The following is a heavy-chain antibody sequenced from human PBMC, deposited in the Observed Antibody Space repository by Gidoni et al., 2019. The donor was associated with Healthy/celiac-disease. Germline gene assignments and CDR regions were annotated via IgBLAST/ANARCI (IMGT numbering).Heavy chain of an antibody. CDR3: ARGQYCSGGSCYGWADY. J-gene: IGHJ4*02. CDR2: INPNSGGT. Sequence: QVQLVQSGAEVKKPGASVKVSCTASGYTFTGYYMHWVRQAPGQGLEWMGWINPNSGGTNSAQKFQGTVTLTRDTSISTAYMELSRLRSDDTAVYYCARGQYCSGGSCYGWADYWGQGTLVTVSS. CDR1: GYTFTGYY. D-gene: IGHD2-15*01. V-gene: IGHV1-2*02.